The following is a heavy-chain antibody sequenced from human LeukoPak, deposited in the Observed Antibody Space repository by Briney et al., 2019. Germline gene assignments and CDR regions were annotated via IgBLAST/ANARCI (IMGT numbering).Heavy chain of an antibody. J-gene: IGHJ4*02. Sequence: SETLSLTCTVSGDSISSGGYYWSWIRQHPGKGLEWIGSIHFSGNTYYNPSLKSRVTISGDTSKNQFSLNLSSVTAADTAVYYCARLLAARPDDDYWGRGTLVTVSS. CDR1: GDSISSGGYY. CDR2: IHFSGNT. CDR3: ARLLAARPDDDY. V-gene: IGHV4-31*03. D-gene: IGHD6-6*01.